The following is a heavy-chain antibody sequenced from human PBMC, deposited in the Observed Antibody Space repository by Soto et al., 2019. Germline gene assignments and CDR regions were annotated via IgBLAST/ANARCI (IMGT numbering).Heavy chain of an antibody. CDR1: GGSISSYY. CDR2: IYYSGST. V-gene: IGHV4-59*01. D-gene: IGHD3-10*01. CDR3: ACVRVGYYGSGSREYSWFDP. Sequence: SETLSLTCTVSGGSISSYYWSWIRQPPGKGLEWIGYIYYSGSTNYNPSLKSRVTISVDTSKNQFSLKLSSVTAADTAVYYCACVRVGYYGSGSREYSWFDPWGQGTLVTVSS. J-gene: IGHJ5*02.